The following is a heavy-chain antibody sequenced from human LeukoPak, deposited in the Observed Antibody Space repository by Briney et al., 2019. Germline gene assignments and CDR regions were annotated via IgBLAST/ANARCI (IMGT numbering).Heavy chain of an antibody. Sequence: SETLSLTFTVSGGSISSYYWSWIRPPPGKGLEWIGYIYYSGSTNYNPSLKSRVTISVDTSKNQFSLKLSSVTAADTAVYYCARSDVPRSYYYYGMDVWGQGTTVTVSS. CDR2: IYYSGST. CDR1: GGSISSYY. V-gene: IGHV4-59*01. J-gene: IGHJ6*02. CDR3: ARSDVPRSYYYYGMDV. D-gene: IGHD6-6*01.